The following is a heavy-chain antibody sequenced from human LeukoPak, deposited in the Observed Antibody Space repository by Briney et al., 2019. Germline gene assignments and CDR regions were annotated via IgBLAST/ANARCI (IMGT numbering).Heavy chain of an antibody. J-gene: IGHJ4*02. Sequence: PSETLSLTCTVSGGSISSYYWSWIRQPPGKGLEWIGYIYYSGSTNYNPSLKSRVTISVDTSKNQFSLKLSSVTAADTAVYYCASIQAEELPSPWGQGTLVTVSS. CDR3: ASIQAEELPSP. V-gene: IGHV4-59*12. D-gene: IGHD1-26*01. CDR2: IYYSGST. CDR1: GGSISSYY.